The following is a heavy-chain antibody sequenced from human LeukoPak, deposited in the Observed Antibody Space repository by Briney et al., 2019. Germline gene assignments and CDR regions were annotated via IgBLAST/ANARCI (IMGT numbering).Heavy chain of an antibody. CDR2: IYSGGGT. J-gene: IGHJ4*02. CDR3: AKDMTTVVTPEFDY. V-gene: IGHV3-53*01. CDR1: GFTVSSNY. D-gene: IGHD4-23*01. Sequence: GGSLRLSCAASGFTVSSNYMNWVRQAPGKGLEWVSLIYSGGGTYYADSVKGRFTISRDNSKNTLYLQMNSLRAEDTAVYYCAKDMTTVVTPEFDYWGQGTLVTVSS.